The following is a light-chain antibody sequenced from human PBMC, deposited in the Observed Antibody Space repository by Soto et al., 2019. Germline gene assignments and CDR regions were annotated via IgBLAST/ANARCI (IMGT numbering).Light chain of an antibody. J-gene: IGLJ1*01. CDR3: CSYETVSYV. CDR1: SSDVGSYNL. V-gene: IGLV2-23*02. Sequence: QSVLTQPASVSGSPGQSITISCTGTSSDVGSYNLVSWYQQHPGKAPKLIIFEVSKRPSGVSDRFSGSKSGNTASQTISGLQAGDAADFYCCSYETVSYVFGTGTKVTAL. CDR2: EVS.